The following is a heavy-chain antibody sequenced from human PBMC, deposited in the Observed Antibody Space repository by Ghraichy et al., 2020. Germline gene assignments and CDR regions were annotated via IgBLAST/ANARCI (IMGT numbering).Heavy chain of an antibody. CDR1: GFTFSGYS. J-gene: IGHJ6*02. V-gene: IGHV3-48*02. CDR2: ISSSGRNI. Sequence: GESLNISCVGSGFTFSGYSMNWVRQSPGKGLEWVSHISSSGRNIFYADSVKGRFTISRDNAKNTLSLQMNSLRDEDTAVYYCARGSAVVRFYYYAGFDVWGQGTTVTVSS. D-gene: IGHD4-23*01. CDR3: ARGSAVVRFYYYAGFDV.